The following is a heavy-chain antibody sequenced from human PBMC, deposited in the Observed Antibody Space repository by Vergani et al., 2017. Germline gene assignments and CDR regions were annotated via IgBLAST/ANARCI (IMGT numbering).Heavy chain of an antibody. CDR1: GFTFSTYA. J-gene: IGHJ4*02. Sequence: EVQLLESGGSLKKPGGSVRLSCAASGFTFSTYAMHWVRQAPGKGLEWVSAPTGGGGRTYYADSFKGRFIISRDNSRDTLYLQMNSLRPDDTATYYFVKDAASYETFFDSWGQGTLVTVSS. CDR2: PTGGGGRT. CDR3: VKDAASYETFFDS. D-gene: IGHD1-26*01. V-gene: IGHV3-23*01.